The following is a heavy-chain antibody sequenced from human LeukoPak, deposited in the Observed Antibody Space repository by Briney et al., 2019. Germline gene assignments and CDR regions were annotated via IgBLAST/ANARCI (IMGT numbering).Heavy chain of an antibody. Sequence: SETLSLTCTVSGGSISSYYWSWIRQPAGKGLEWIGYIYYSGSTNYNPSLKSRVTISVDTSKNQFSLKLSSVTAADTAVYYCAREHVAGTWGNWFDPWGQGTLVTVSS. CDR3: AREHVAGTWGNWFDP. CDR1: GGSISSYY. V-gene: IGHV4-59*01. D-gene: IGHD6-19*01. CDR2: IYYSGST. J-gene: IGHJ5*02.